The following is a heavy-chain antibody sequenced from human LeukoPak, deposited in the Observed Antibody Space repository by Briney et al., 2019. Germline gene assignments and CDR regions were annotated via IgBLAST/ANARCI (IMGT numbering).Heavy chain of an antibody. CDR1: GDSISSSSYH. CDR3: ARQMVAYGDYVMDY. D-gene: IGHD4-17*01. J-gene: IGHJ4*02. V-gene: IGHV4-39*01. Sequence: SETLSLTCTVSGDSISSSSYHWGWVRQPPGKGLEWIGSIYYSGSTYYNPSLKSRVTISVDTSKNQFSLKVSSVTAADTAVYYCARQMVAYGDYVMDYWGQGNLVTVSS. CDR2: IYYSGST.